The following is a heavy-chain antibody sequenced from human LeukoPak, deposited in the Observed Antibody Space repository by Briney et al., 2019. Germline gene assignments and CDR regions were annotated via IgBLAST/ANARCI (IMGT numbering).Heavy chain of an antibody. J-gene: IGHJ4*02. V-gene: IGHV4-59*01. CDR1: GGSISSYY. D-gene: IGHD3-10*01. CDR2: IYYSGST. Sequence: SETLSLTCTVSGGSISSYYWSWIRQPPGKGLEWIGYIYYSGSTNYNPSLKSRVTISVDTSKNQFSLKLSSGTAADTAVYYCARVSRGVTFDYWGQGTLVTVSS. CDR3: ARVSRGVTFDY.